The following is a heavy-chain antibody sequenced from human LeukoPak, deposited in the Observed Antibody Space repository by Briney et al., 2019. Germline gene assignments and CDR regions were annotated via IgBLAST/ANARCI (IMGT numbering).Heavy chain of an antibody. CDR2: IRSKIYGGTP. CDR1: GFTFSSYE. CDR3: TRDQTPYY. V-gene: IGHV3-49*04. J-gene: IGHJ4*02. Sequence: GGSLRLSCAASGFTFSSYEMNWVRQAPGKGLEWVGFIRSKIYGGTPEYAASVKGRFTISRDDSKGVAYLQMNSLKTEDTAVYYCTRDQTPYYWGQGTLVTVAS.